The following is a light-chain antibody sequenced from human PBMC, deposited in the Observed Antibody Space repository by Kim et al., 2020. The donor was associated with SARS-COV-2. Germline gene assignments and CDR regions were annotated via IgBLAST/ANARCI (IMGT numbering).Light chain of an antibody. CDR1: QSVTSTY. Sequence: APSTGERSTLSGRASQSVTSTYLAWYQQRPGQAPRLLIYGASTRATGIPDRFSGSGSGTDFTLTISRLEPEDFAVYYCQQHGETFGQGTKLEI. CDR3: QQHGET. V-gene: IGKV3-20*01. CDR2: GAS. J-gene: IGKJ2*01.